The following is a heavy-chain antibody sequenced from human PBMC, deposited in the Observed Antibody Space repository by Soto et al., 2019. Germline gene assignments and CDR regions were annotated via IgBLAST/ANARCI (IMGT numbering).Heavy chain of an antibody. D-gene: IGHD6-19*01. Sequence: GASVKVSCKVSGYTLTELSMHWVRQAPGKGLEWMGGFDPEDGETIYAQKFRGRVTMTEDTSTDTAYMELSSLRSEDTAVYYCATAADIAVSYYFDYWGQGTLVTVSS. CDR1: GYTLTELS. CDR3: ATAADIAVSYYFDY. V-gene: IGHV1-24*01. CDR2: FDPEDGET. J-gene: IGHJ4*02.